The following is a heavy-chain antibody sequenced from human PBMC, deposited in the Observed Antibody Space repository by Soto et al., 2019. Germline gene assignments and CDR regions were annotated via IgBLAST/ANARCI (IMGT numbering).Heavy chain of an antibody. CDR3: AREDGVVGSSSAFDH. CDR2: INGRSNYV. V-gene: IGHV3-21*01. CDR1: GFTFSTYT. D-gene: IGHD1-26*01. J-gene: IGHJ4*02. Sequence: EVQVVESGGGLVKPGGSLRLSWVFSGFTFSTYTMNWFRQAPGKGLEWVSSINGRSNYVYYADSVKGRFTISRDNAKNSLYLQMNRLRAEDTAIYYCAREDGVVGSSSAFDHWGLGTLVTVSS.